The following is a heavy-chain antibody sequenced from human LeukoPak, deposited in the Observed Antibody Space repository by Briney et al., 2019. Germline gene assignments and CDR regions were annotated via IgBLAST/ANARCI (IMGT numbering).Heavy chain of an antibody. CDR1: GYPINNAYY. V-gene: IGHV4-38-2*01. J-gene: IGHJ3*02. Sequence: PSETLSLTCGVSGYPINNAYYWVWIRQPPGKGLEWIGSLYHPDSTYYNPSLKSRVTMSVDTSRNQFSLRLSFVTAADTAVYYCAIHDYGDRDAFDIWGQGTMVTVSS. CDR2: LYHPDST. D-gene: IGHD4-17*01. CDR3: AIHDYGDRDAFDI.